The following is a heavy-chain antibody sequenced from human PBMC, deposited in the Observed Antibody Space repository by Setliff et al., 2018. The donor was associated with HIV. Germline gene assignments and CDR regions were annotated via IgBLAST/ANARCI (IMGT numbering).Heavy chain of an antibody. CDR1: GGSFSGYY. Sequence: LSLSCAVYGGSFSGYYWSWIRQPPGKGLEWIGEVTHSGRTNYNPSLESRVTTSVDTSKKQFSLRLTSVTAADTAVYYCARGVRDNSGWSSYYFDYWGQGTLVTVSS. CDR3: ARGVRDNSGWSSYYFDY. CDR2: VTHSGRT. V-gene: IGHV4-34*01. D-gene: IGHD6-19*01. J-gene: IGHJ4*02.